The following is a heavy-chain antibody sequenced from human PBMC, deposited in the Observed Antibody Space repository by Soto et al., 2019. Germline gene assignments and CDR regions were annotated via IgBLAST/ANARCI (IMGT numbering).Heavy chain of an antibody. CDR2: ISAYNGNT. J-gene: IGHJ1*01. CDR3: ARDCGDYGYFHH. Sequence: ASVKVSCKASGGTFSSYAISWVRQAPGQGLEWMGWISAYNGNTNYAQKLQGRVTMTTDTSTSTAYMELRSLRSDDTAVYYCARDCGDYGYFHHWGQGTLVTVSS. D-gene: IGHD4-17*01. CDR1: GGTFSSYA. V-gene: IGHV1-18*01.